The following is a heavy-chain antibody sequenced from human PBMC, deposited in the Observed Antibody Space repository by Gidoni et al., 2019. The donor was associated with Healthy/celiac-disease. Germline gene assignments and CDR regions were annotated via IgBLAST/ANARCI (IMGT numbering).Heavy chain of an antibody. Sequence: EVQLVESGGGLVQPGGSLRISCAVSGFTFSSSWMSWVRQAPGKGLEWGANIKQDGREKYYVDSVKGRFTISRDNAKNSLYLQMNSLRAEDTAVYYCARRGGYGDYDSSGYYNYYFDYWGQGTLVTVSS. CDR2: IKQDGREK. D-gene: IGHD3-22*01. CDR1: GFTFSSSW. J-gene: IGHJ4*02. V-gene: IGHV3-7*01. CDR3: ARRGGYGDYDSSGYYNYYFDY.